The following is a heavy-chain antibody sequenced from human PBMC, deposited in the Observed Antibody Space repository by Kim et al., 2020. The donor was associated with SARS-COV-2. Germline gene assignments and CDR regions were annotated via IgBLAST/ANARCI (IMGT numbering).Heavy chain of an antibody. CDR2: ISAYNGNT. CDR3: ARGKTGGNWNYFRDAFDI. Sequence: ASVKVSCKASGYTFTSYGISWVRQAPGQGLEWMGWISAYNGNTNYAQKLQGRVTMTTDTSTSTAYMELRSLRSDDTAVYYCARGKTGGNWNYFRDAFDIWGQGTMVTVSS. CDR1: GYTFTSYG. V-gene: IGHV1-18*01. D-gene: IGHD1-7*01. J-gene: IGHJ3*02.